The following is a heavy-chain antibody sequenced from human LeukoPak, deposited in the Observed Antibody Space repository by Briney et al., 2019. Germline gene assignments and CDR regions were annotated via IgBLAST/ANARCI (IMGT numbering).Heavy chain of an antibody. CDR1: KFTFSSYW. J-gene: IGHJ4*02. V-gene: IGHV3-7*01. D-gene: IGHD2-2*01. CDR2: INQDGTEQ. CDR3: AREDYCVTTSCHIPDY. Sequence: GGSLRLSCVASKFTFSSYWMTWVRQSPGKGLEWVANINQDGTEQYYLDSVRGRFTISRDNAKNSLSLQMNSLRADDTAVYYCAREDYCVTTSCHIPDYWGQGTLVTVSS.